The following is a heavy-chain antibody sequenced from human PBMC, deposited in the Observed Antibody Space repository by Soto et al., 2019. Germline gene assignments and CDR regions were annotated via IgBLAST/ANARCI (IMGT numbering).Heavy chain of an antibody. J-gene: IGHJ5*02. CDR3: ARWLGDDSGYYYLGTYNWFDT. CDR2: IYYSGST. CDR1: GGSISSSSHY. Sequence: QLQLQESGPGLVKPSETLSLTCTVSGGSISSSSHYWGWIRQSPGKGLEWIGSIYYSGSTYYNPSLKSRVTMSVDTSNNQFSLNLNSVTAADTALYYCARWLGDDSGYYYLGTYNWFDTWGQGTLVTVSS. V-gene: IGHV4-39*01. D-gene: IGHD3-22*01.